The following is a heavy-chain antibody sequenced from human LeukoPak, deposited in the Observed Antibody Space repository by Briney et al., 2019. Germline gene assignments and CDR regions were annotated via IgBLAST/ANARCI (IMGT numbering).Heavy chain of an antibody. D-gene: IGHD1-26*01. CDR2: INHSGST. J-gene: IGHJ4*02. CDR3: ARGIVGARPFDY. Sequence: LKPSETLSLTCAVYGRSFSGYYWRWIRQPPGKGLEWIGEINHSGSTNYNPSLKSRVTISVDTSKNQFSLKLSSVAAADTAVYYCARGIVGARPFDYWGQGTLVTVSS. CDR1: GRSFSGYY. V-gene: IGHV4-34*01.